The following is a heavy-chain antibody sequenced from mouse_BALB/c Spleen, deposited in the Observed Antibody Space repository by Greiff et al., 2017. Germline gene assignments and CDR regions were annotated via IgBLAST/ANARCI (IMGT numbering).Heavy chain of an antibody. Sequence: DVKLVESGGGLVQPGGSRKLSCAASGFTFSSFGMHWVRQAPEKGLEWVAYISSGSSTIYYADTVKGRFTISRDNPKNTLFLQMTSLRSEDTAMYYCARGDGSYYYAMDYWGQGTSVTVSS. J-gene: IGHJ4*01. CDR1: GFTFSSFG. CDR3: ARGDGSYYYAMDY. V-gene: IGHV5-17*02. CDR2: ISSGSSTI. D-gene: IGHD2-3*01.